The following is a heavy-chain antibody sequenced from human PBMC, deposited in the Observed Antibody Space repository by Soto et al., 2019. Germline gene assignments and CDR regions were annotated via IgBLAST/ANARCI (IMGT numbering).Heavy chain of an antibody. D-gene: IGHD3-3*01. CDR2: ISGSGGST. CDR1: GFTFSSYA. J-gene: IGHJ4*02. CDR3: AKATIFGVVIPLDY. V-gene: IGHV3-23*01. Sequence: EVQLLESGGGLVQPGGSLRLSCAASGFTFSSYAMSWVRQAPGKGLEWVSAISGSGGSTYYADSVKGRFTISRDNSKNTLYLQMNSLRADDTAVYYCAKATIFGVVIPLDYWGQGTLVTVSS.